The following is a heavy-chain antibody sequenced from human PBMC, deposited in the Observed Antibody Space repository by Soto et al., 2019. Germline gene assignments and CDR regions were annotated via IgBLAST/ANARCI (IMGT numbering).Heavy chain of an antibody. Sequence: GASVKVSCKASGYTFTSYYMHWVRQAPGQGLEWMGIINPSGGSTSCAQKFQGRVTMTRDTSTSTVYMELSSLRSEDTAVYYCARGYLIAAAGTGWFDPWGQGTLVTVS. CDR3: ARGYLIAAAGTGWFDP. D-gene: IGHD6-13*01. CDR1: GYTFTSYY. J-gene: IGHJ5*02. V-gene: IGHV1-46*01. CDR2: INPSGGST.